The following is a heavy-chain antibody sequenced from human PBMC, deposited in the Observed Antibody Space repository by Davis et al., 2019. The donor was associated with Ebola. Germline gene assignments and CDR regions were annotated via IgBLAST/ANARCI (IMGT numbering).Heavy chain of an antibody. D-gene: IGHD3-22*01. V-gene: IGHV3-48*04. CDR1: GFTFSNAW. Sequence: GGSLRLSCEASGFTFSNAWMSWVRQAPGKGLEWVSYISSSSSTIYYADSVKGRFTISRDNAKNSLYLQMNSLRAEDTAVYYCARGGSGIYYDSSGYYYFDYWGQGTLVTVSS. CDR3: ARGGSGIYYDSSGYYYFDY. CDR2: ISSSSSTI. J-gene: IGHJ4*02.